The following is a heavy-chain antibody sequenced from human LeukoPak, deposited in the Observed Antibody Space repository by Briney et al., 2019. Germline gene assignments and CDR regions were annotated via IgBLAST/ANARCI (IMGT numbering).Heavy chain of an antibody. J-gene: IGHJ5*02. CDR2: IYYSGST. Sequence: SETLSLTCTVSGDSITSYYWSWIRQPPGKGLEWIGYIYYSGSTNYNPSLKSRVTISVDTSKNQFSLKLSSVTAADTAVYYCARDQSSRWGGYNWFDPWGQGTLVTVSS. CDR3: ARDQSSRWGGYNWFDP. V-gene: IGHV4-59*01. CDR1: GDSITSYY. D-gene: IGHD6-13*01.